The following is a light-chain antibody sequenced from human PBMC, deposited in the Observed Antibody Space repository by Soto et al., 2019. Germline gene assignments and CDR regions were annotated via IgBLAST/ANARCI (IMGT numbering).Light chain of an antibody. V-gene: IGLV2-23*01. CDR2: EDS. CDR3: CSYAGSSTPVL. Sequence: QSALTQPASVSGSPGQSITVSCTGTSSDIGGYNLVSWYQHHPGKVPKLIIYEDSKWPSGVSGRFSGSKSGNTASLTISGLQPEDEADYYCCSYAGSSTPVLFGGGTKLTVL. CDR1: SSDIGGYNL. J-gene: IGLJ3*02.